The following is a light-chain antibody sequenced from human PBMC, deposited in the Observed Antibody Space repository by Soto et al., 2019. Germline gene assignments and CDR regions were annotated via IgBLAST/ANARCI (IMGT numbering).Light chain of an antibody. CDR2: AAS. J-gene: IGKJ1*01. V-gene: IGKV3-20*01. CDR3: QQYGNSPWS. CDR1: QTVRNSY. Sequence: ETVLTQSPGTLSLSPGERATLSCRASQTVRNSYVAWYQHKPGQAPRVIIHAASSRNTGIPDRFSGSGSGTEFTLTISRLEPEDFAVYYCQQYGNSPWSFGQGTKVEI.